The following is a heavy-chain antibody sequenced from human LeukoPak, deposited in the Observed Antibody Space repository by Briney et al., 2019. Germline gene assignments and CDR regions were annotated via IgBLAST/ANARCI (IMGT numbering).Heavy chain of an antibody. D-gene: IGHD2-15*01. CDR1: GGSFSGYY. CDR3: ARGVGYCSGGSCYSYYFAY. V-gene: IGHV4-34*01. Sequence: SETLSLTCAVYGGSFSGYYWSWIRQPPGRGREWLGSIYYSGSTYYNPSLKRRVTISVATSKNQFSLKLSSVTAADTAVYYCARGVGYCSGGSCYSYYFAYWGQGTLVTVSS. CDR2: IYYSGST. J-gene: IGHJ4*02.